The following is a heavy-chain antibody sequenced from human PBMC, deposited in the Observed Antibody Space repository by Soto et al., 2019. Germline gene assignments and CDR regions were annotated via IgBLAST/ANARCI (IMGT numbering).Heavy chain of an antibody. CDR2: IKSKTDGGTT. D-gene: IGHD6-13*01. CDR1: GFTFSNAW. Sequence: GGSLRLSCAASGFTFSNAWMNWVRQAPGKGLEWVGRIKSKTDGGTTDYAAPVKGRFTISRDDSKNTLYLQMNSLKTEDTAVYYCYYSSSWYEGPPRYYYYGMDVWGQGTTVTVSS. CDR3: YYSSSWYEGPPRYYYYGMDV. V-gene: IGHV3-15*07. J-gene: IGHJ6*02.